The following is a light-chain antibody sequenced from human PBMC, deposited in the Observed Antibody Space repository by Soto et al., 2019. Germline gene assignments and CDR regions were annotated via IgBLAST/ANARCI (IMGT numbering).Light chain of an antibody. J-gene: IGKJ4*01. Sequence: DIQMTQSPSTLSASAGDRVTITCRASQSVSSWLAWYQQKPGKAPNLLIYKASSLESGVPSRFSGSGSGTEFTLTISSLQPDAFATYYCQQYDSYPLTFGGGTKVEIK. V-gene: IGKV1-5*03. CDR3: QQYDSYPLT. CDR1: QSVSSW. CDR2: KAS.